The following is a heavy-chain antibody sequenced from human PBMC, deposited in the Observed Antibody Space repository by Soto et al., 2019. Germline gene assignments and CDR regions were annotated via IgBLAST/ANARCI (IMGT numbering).Heavy chain of an antibody. CDR3: ARWVAGTTGPPKFYSYALDV. CDR2: INHSGST. J-gene: IGHJ6*02. CDR1: GGSFSGYY. Sequence: PSETLSLTCGVHGGSFSGYYWSWIRQPPGKGLEWIGEINHSGSTNYNPSLKSRVTISVDTSKNRFSLKLSSVTAADTAVYYCARWVAGTTGPPKFYSYALDVWGHGTTVTVSS. V-gene: IGHV4-34*01. D-gene: IGHD1-1*01.